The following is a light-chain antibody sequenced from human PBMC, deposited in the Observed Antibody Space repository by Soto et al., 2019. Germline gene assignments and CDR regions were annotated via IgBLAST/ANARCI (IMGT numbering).Light chain of an antibody. CDR1: QAVSTW. CDR3: QQSNSFPRT. Sequence: DIQMTQSPSFVSASVGDTVTITCRASQAVSTWLAWYQQKPGDAPKLLIYAASTLQSGVPSRFSGSGSGTDFPLTIRNLQPEDFATYYCQQSNSFPRTFGGGTKVEVK. CDR2: AAS. V-gene: IGKV1-12*01. J-gene: IGKJ4*01.